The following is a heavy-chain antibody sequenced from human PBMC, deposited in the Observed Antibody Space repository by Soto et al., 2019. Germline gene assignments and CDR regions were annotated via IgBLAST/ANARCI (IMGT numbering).Heavy chain of an antibody. CDR2: IIPMFGTA. V-gene: IGHV1-69*13. J-gene: IGHJ3*01. CDR1: GGTFGRNA. D-gene: IGHD6-19*01. Sequence: SVKVSCKASGGTFGRNAINWVRQAPGQGLEWMGGIIPMFGTANHAQKFRDRIVITADESTNTAYLELNSLRYEDTAIYYCARPQGSGWRFNALDFWGQGTVVTVS. CDR3: ARPQGSGWRFNALDF.